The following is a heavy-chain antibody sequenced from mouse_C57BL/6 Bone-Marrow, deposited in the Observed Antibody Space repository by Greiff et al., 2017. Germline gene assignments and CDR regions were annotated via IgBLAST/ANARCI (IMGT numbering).Heavy chain of an antibody. Sequence: QVQLQQPGAELVKPGASVKLSCKASGYTFTSYWMQWVKQRPGQGLEWIGEIDPSDSYTNYNQKFKSKATLTVDTSSSTAYMQLSSLTSEDSAVYYCARGDYYGSYFDYWGQGTTLTVSS. CDR3: ARGDYYGSYFDY. V-gene: IGHV1-50*01. J-gene: IGHJ2*01. CDR1: GYTFTSYW. CDR2: IDPSDSYT. D-gene: IGHD1-1*01.